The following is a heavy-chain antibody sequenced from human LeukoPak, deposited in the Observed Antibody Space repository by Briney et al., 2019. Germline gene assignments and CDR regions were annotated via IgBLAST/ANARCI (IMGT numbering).Heavy chain of an antibody. CDR1: GGSISSYY. D-gene: IGHD1-26*01. CDR2: IYYNGNT. J-gene: IGHJ5*02. Sequence: SETLSLTCTVSGGSISSYYWSWIRQPPGKGLEWIGYIYYNGNTNYNPSLKSRVTMSVDTSKNQFSLKLSSVTAADTAVYYCARDGEWELPTWGQGTLVTVSS. V-gene: IGHV4-59*12. CDR3: ARDGEWELPT.